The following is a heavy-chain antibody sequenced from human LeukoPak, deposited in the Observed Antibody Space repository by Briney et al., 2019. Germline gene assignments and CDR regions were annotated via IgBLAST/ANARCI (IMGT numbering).Heavy chain of an antibody. CDR2: INHSGST. V-gene: IGHV4-34*01. Sequence: PSETLSLTCAVYGGSFSGYYWSWIRQPPGKGLEWIGEINHSGSTNYNPSLKSRVTISVDTSKNQFSLKLSSVTAADTAVYYCARLSGSYYFIRFDPWGQGTLVTVSS. J-gene: IGHJ5*02. CDR3: ARLSGSYYFIRFDP. CDR1: GGSFSGYY. D-gene: IGHD1-26*01.